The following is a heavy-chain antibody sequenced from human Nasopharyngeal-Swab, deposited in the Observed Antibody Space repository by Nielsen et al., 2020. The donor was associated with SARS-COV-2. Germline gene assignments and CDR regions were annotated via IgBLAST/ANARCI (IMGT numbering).Heavy chain of an antibody. CDR3: SRVRAGDRSGCVLY. CDR2: IKTNTGNP. J-gene: IGHJ4*02. CDR1: GYTITSYA. V-gene: IGHV7-4-1*02. D-gene: IGHD3-22*01. Sequence: ASVKVSCKASGYTITSYAMKWVRQAPGQGLEWMGWIKTNTGNPTYAQGFTGRFVFSLDTSVSTAYLQISSLKAEDTAVYYCSRVRAGDRSGCVLYWGQGTLVTVSS.